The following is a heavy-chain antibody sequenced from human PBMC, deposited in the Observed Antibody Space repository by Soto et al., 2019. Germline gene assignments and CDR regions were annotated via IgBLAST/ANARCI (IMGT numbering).Heavy chain of an antibody. CDR2: VIPIFGTA. CDR1: GGTFSSYA. J-gene: IGHJ4*02. Sequence: QVQLVQSGAEVKKPGSSVKVSCKASGGTFSSYAISWVRQAPGQGLEWMGGVIPIFGTANYAQKFQGRVTITADKPTSTAYMGLSSLRSEDTAVYYCARDRGWTWLLGYWGQGTLVTVSS. V-gene: IGHV1-69*06. CDR3: ARDRGWTWLLGY. D-gene: IGHD3-10*01.